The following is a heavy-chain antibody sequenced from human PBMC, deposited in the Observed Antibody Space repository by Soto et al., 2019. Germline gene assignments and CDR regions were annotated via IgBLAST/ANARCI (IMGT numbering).Heavy chain of an antibody. D-gene: IGHD6-13*01. CDR3: AYSSTPFDY. V-gene: IGHV3-23*01. J-gene: IGHJ4*02. CDR2: ISGSGGST. Sequence: GVFQRVRCGAVWVSFDIYAISMVRQAPGKGLEWVSAISGSGGSTYYADTVKGRFTISRDNSKNTLYLQMNSLIAEDTAVYYCAYSSTPFDYWGQGTLVTVSS. CDR1: WVSFDIYA.